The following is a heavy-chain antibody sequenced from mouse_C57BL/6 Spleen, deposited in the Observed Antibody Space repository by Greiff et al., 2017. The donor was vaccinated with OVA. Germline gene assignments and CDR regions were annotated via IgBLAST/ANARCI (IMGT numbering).Heavy chain of an antibody. V-gene: IGHV14-2*01. CDR1: GFNFTGYC. CDR2: IDPEDGGT. J-gene: IGHJ3*01. CDR3: ARSGDGDDWFDY. D-gene: IGHD3-3*01. Sequence: EVQLQQSGAELVKPGASVKLSCTASGFNFTGYCMHWVKQRTEQGLEWIGRIDPEDGGTNYAAKFKGKATITADTSSNTAYLQLSSLTSEDAAVYYCARSGDGDDWFDYWGQGTPLTVSA.